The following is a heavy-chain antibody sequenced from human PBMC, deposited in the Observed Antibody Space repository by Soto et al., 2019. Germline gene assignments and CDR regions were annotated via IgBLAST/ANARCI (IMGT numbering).Heavy chain of an antibody. CDR2: ISAYNGNT. V-gene: IGHV1-18*01. CDR1: GYTFTSYG. D-gene: IGHD3-10*01. J-gene: IGHJ5*02. Sequence: GASVKVSCTASGYTFTSYGISWVRRAPGQGLEWMGWISAYNGNTNYAQKLQGRVTMTTDTSTSTAYMELRSLRSDDTAVYYCARVETELLWFGELLNWFDPWGQGTLVTVSS. CDR3: ARVETELLWFGELLNWFDP.